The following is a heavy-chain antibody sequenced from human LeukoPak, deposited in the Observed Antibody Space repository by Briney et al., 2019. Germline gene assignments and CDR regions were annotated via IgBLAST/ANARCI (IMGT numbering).Heavy chain of an antibody. V-gene: IGHV4-4*07. Sequence: PSETLSLTCTVSGGSISSYYWSWIRQPAGKGLEWIGRIYTSGSTNYNPSLKSRVTMSVGTSKNQFSLKLSSVTAADTAVYYCARLTVYCSGGSCYDYWGQGTLVTVSS. CDR2: IYTSGST. CDR1: GGSISSYY. CDR3: ARLTVYCSGGSCYDY. D-gene: IGHD2-15*01. J-gene: IGHJ4*02.